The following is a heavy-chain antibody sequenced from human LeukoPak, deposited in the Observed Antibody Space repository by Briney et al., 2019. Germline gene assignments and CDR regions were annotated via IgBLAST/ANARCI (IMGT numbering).Heavy chain of an antibody. J-gene: IGHJ4*02. CDR1: GFTFSSYG. V-gene: IGHV3-53*01. D-gene: IGHD6-13*01. CDR3: ARLGSSSWYGYFDY. CDR2: IYSGGST. Sequence: GGSLRLSCAASGFTFSSYGMSWVRQAPGKGLECVSGIYSGGSTHYADSVKGRFTISRDNSKNTLYLQMNSLRAEDTAVYYCARLGSSSWYGYFDYWGQGTPVTVSS.